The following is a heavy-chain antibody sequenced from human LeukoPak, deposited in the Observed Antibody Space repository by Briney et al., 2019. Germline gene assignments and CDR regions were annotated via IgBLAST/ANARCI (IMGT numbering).Heavy chain of an antibody. V-gene: IGHV3-13*01. CDR3: ARGILRGSGSYYKVGDWFDP. J-gene: IGHJ5*02. Sequence: QSGGSLRLSCAASGFTFNSYAMSWVRQAPGKGLGWVSAIGTAGDTYYPGSVKGRFTISRENAKNSLYLQMNSLRAGDTAVYYCARGILRGSGSYYKVGDWFDPWGQGTLVTVSS. D-gene: IGHD3-10*01. CDR2: IGTAGDT. CDR1: GFTFNSYA.